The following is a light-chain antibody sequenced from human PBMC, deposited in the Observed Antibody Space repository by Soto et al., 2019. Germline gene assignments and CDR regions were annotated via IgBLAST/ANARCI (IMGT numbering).Light chain of an antibody. CDR2: AAS. CDR3: QQANSFPVT. V-gene: IGKV1D-12*01. J-gene: IGKJ5*01. CDR1: QGIRSW. Sequence: DIQMTQSPSSVSAAVGDRVTITCRASQGIRSWLAWYQQKPGKAPKLLIYAASKLRSGVPSRCSGSGSGTDFTLTISSLQPEDFATYYCQQANSFPVTFVQGTRVAIK.